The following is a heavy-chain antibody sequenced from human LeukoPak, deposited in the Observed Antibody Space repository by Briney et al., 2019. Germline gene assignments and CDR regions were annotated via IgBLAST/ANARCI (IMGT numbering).Heavy chain of an antibody. CDR3: AKDRNYYDSSGLDS. CDR2: ISHDGSKK. Sequence: PGGSLRLSCAASGFTFSNYGMHWVRQAPGKGLEWVALISHDGSKKSYADSVKGRFTISRDNSKNTLYLQMNSLRAEDTAVYYCAKDRNYYDSSGLDSWGQGTLVTVSS. V-gene: IGHV3-30*18. CDR1: GFTFSNYG. J-gene: IGHJ4*02. D-gene: IGHD3-22*01.